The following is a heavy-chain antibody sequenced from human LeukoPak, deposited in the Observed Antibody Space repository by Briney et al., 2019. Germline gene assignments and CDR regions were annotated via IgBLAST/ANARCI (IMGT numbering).Heavy chain of an antibody. CDR1: GFTFSNYA. Sequence: GGSLRLSCAASGFTFSNYAMSWVRQAPGKGLEWVSVISGSGGNTDYADSVKGRFTISRDNSKNTLYLQMNSLRAEDTAVYYCAKDLPLLTTVFDYWGRGTLVTVSS. V-gene: IGHV3-23*01. J-gene: IGHJ4*02. CDR3: AKDLPLLTTVFDY. D-gene: IGHD4-17*01. CDR2: ISGSGGNT.